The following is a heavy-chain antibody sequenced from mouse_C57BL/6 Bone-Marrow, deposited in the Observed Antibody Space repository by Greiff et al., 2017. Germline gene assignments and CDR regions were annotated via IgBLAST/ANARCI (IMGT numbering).Heavy chain of an antibody. CDR1: GYTFTSYW. CDR2: IDPSDSYT. CDR3: ARPDYDDAWFAY. D-gene: IGHD2-4*01. Sequence: QVQLKQPGAELVKPGASVKLSCKASGYTFTSYWMQWVNQRPGQGLEWIGEIDPSDSYTNYNQKFKGKATLTVDTSSSTAYMQLSSLTSEDSAVYYCARPDYDDAWFAYWGQGNLVTVSA. V-gene: IGHV1-50*01. J-gene: IGHJ3*01.